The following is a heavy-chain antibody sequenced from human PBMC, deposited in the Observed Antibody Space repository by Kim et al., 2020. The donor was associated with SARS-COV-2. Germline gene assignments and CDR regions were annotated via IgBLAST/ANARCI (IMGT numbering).Heavy chain of an antibody. V-gene: IGHV3-9*01. Sequence: GGSLRLSCAASGFTFGDYAMHWVRQAPGKGLEWVSGISWNSGSIGYADSVKGRFTISRDNAKNSLYLQMNSLRAEDTALYYCAKATFSYYDFWSGYQPYYYYYGMDVWGQGTTVTVSS. CDR1: GFTFGDYA. CDR2: ISWNSGSI. CDR3: AKATFSYYDFWSGYQPYYYYYGMDV. J-gene: IGHJ6*02. D-gene: IGHD3-3*01.